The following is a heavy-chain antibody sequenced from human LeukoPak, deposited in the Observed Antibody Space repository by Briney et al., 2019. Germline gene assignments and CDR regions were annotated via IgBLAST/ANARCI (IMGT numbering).Heavy chain of an antibody. CDR1: GYTLTELS. J-gene: IGHJ4*02. CDR3: ATLYDSSGYYYVAFDS. Sequence: ASVKVSCKVSGYTLTELSMHWVRQAPGKGLEWMGGFNPEDGETIYAQKFQGRVTMTEDTSTDTTYMELSSLRSEDTAVYYCATLYDSSGYYYVAFDSWGQGTLVTVSS. CDR2: FNPEDGET. D-gene: IGHD3-22*01. V-gene: IGHV1-24*01.